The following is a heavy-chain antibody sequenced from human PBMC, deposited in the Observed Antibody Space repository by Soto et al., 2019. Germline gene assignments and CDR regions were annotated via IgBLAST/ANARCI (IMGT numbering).Heavy chain of an antibody. Sequence: QLHLQESGSGLVKPSQTLSLTCAVSGGSISSGGYSWSWIRQTPGKGLNYIGYIYHSGSTYYNPSLKSRVTISVDRSKNQFSLKLSSVTAADTAVYYCARVRSGWGIDYWGQGTLVTVSS. V-gene: IGHV4-30-2*01. CDR1: GGSISSGGYS. J-gene: IGHJ4*02. CDR3: ARVRSGWGIDY. CDR2: IYHSGST. D-gene: IGHD6-19*01.